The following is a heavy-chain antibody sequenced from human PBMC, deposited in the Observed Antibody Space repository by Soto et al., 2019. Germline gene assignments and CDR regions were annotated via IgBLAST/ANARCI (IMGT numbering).Heavy chain of an antibody. J-gene: IGHJ4*02. CDR1: GYTFTSYA. V-gene: IGHV1-3*01. Sequence: VSVEVCCKASGYTFTSYAMHWVRQAPGQRLEWMGWINAGNGNTKYSQKFQGRVTITRDTSASTAYMELSSLRSEDTAVYYCARDPGYSYGYNWGQGTLVTVSS. D-gene: IGHD5-18*01. CDR2: INAGNGNT. CDR3: ARDPGYSYGYN.